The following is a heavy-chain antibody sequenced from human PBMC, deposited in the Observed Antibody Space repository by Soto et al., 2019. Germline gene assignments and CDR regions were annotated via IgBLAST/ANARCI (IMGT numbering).Heavy chain of an antibody. CDR2: IIPIFGTA. J-gene: IGHJ6*02. V-gene: IGHV1-69*01. D-gene: IGHD3-3*01. Sequence: QVQLVQSGAEVKKPGSSVKVSCKASGGTFSSYAISWVRQAPGQGLEWMGGIIPIFGTANYAQKFQGRVTITADESTSTAYMELSSLRSEDTGVYYCARTFGVVTPAYYGMDVWGQGTTVTVSS. CDR1: GGTFSSYA. CDR3: ARTFGVVTPAYYGMDV.